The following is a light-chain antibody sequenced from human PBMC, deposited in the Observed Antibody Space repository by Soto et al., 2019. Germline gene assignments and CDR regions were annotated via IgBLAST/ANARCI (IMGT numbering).Light chain of an antibody. J-gene: IGKJ5*01. V-gene: IGKV3-15*01. CDR2: GAS. CDR1: QSVSSN. Sequence: ELVMTQSPATLSVSPGERATLSCRASQSVSSNLAWYQQKPGQAPRLIIYGASTRATGIPARFSGSGSGTEFTLTISSLQSEDLAVYYCQQYNNWPRITFGQGTRVEIK. CDR3: QQYNNWPRIT.